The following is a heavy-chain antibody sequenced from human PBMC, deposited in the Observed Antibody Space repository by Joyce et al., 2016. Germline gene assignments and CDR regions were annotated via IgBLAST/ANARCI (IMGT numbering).Heavy chain of an antibody. CDR2: FFPGNSDA. J-gene: IGHJ2*01. CDR3: AGQTAMGGFFDL. D-gene: IGHD2-21*02. CDR1: GYTFTKFW. Sequence: EVQLVQSGAEVKKPGESLKISCTGSGYTFTKFWIGWVRQRPGQGLEWMGVFFPGNSDARYSPSFQGQVTFSADKSGSTAYLQCNRLRASDTAIYYCAGQTAMGGFFDLWGRGTLVTVSS. V-gene: IGHV5-51*01.